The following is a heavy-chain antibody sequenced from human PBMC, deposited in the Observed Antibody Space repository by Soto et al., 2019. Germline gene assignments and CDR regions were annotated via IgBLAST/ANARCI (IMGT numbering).Heavy chain of an antibody. Sequence: ASVKVSCKASGGTFRSYAISWVRQAPGQGLEWMGGIIPIFGTANYAQKFQGRVTITADESTSTAYMELSSLRSEDTAVYYCANYYYDSSGYYYFDYWGQGTLVTVSS. V-gene: IGHV1-69*13. D-gene: IGHD3-22*01. CDR3: ANYYYDSSGYYYFDY. CDR2: IIPIFGTA. CDR1: GGTFRSYA. J-gene: IGHJ4*02.